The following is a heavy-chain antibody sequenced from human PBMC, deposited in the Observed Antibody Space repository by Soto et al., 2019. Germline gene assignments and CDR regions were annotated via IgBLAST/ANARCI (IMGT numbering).Heavy chain of an antibody. V-gene: IGHV4-30-2*01. D-gene: IGHD2-15*01. Sequence: QLQLQESGSGLVKPSQTLSLTCDVSGDSISSGDYSWTWIRQPPGKGLEWIGFIFQSGTTYYNPSLKRRLTSSVARSSNRFSLRLSAATAADTACYFCATSSSIARQYFDSWGEGTLVIVSS. CDR1: GDSISSGDYS. CDR3: ATSSSIARQYFDS. CDR2: IFQSGTT. J-gene: IGHJ4*02.